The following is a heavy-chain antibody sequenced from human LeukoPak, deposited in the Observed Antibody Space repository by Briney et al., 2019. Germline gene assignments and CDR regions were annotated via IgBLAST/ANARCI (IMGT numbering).Heavy chain of an antibody. CDR1: GGTFSSYA. CDR2: IIPIFGIA. Sequence: SVKVSCKASGGTFSSYAISWVRQAPGQGLEWMGRIIPIFGIASYAQKFQGRVTITADKSTSTAYMELSSLRSEDTAVYYCARDRAYYDSSGYSQNWFDPWGQGTLVTVSS. J-gene: IGHJ5*02. D-gene: IGHD3-22*01. V-gene: IGHV1-69*04. CDR3: ARDRAYYDSSGYSQNWFDP.